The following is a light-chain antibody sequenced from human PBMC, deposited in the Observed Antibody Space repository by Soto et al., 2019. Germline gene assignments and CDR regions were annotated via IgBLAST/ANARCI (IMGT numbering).Light chain of an antibody. J-gene: IGKJ3*01. CDR3: QQYYSYPKA. CDR2: AAS. V-gene: IGKV1-8*01. Sequence: AIRMTQSPSSLSASTGYRVTITCRASQGISSYLAWYQQKPGKAPKLLIYAASTLQSGVPSRFSGSGSGTDFTLTISCLQSEDFATYYCQQYYSYPKAFGPGTKVDIK. CDR1: QGISSY.